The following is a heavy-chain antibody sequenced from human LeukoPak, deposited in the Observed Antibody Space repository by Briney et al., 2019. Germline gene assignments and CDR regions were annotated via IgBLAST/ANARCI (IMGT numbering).Heavy chain of an antibody. J-gene: IGHJ4*02. D-gene: IGHD3-22*01. V-gene: IGHV4-4*09. CDR3: ARGRRYYDSSGYYYSHFDY. CDR1: GGSISSYY. Sequence: SETLSLTCTVSGGSISSYYWSWIRQPPGKGLEWIGYIYTSGSTNYNPSLKSRVTISVDTSKSQFSLKLSSVTAADTAVYYCARGRRYYDSSGYYYSHFDYWGQGTLVTVSS. CDR2: IYTSGST.